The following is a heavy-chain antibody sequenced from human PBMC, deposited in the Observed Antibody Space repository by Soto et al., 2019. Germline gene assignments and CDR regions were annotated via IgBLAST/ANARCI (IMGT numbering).Heavy chain of an antibody. CDR1: GYTFTSYY. CDR2: INPSGGST. J-gene: IGHJ4*02. Sequence: GYTFTSYYMHWVRQAPGQGLEWMGIINPSGGSTSYAQKFQGRVTMTRDTSTSTVYMELSSLRSEDTAVYYCAREGASSSWSRVFDYWGQGTLVTVSS. D-gene: IGHD6-13*01. V-gene: IGHV1-46*03. CDR3: AREGASSSWSRVFDY.